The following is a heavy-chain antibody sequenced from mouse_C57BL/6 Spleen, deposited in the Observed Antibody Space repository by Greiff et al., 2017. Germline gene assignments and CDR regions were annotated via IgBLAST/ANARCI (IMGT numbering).Heavy chain of an antibody. V-gene: IGHV1-22*01. CDR1: GYTFTDYN. Sequence: SGPELVKPGASVKMSCKASGYTFTDYNMHWVKQSHGKSLEWIGYINPNNGGTSYNQKFKGKATLTVNKSSSTAYMELRSLTSEDSAVYYCARYDYDDEDAMDYWGQGTSVTVSS. J-gene: IGHJ4*01. D-gene: IGHD2-4*01. CDR3: ARYDYDDEDAMDY. CDR2: INPNNGGT.